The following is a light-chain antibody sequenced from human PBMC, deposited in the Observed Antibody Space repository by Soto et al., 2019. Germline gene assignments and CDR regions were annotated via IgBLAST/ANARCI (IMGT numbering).Light chain of an antibody. V-gene: IGKV3-20*01. CDR1: QSVSNNY. CDR3: QQYGSSGT. Sequence: EIFLTQSPCTLSLSPGAIATFSCRASQSVSNNYLAWYQQKPGQAPRLLIYGASNRATGIPDRFSGSGSGTDFTLTISRLEPEDFAVYYCQQYGSSGTFGQGTKVDIK. CDR2: GAS. J-gene: IGKJ1*01.